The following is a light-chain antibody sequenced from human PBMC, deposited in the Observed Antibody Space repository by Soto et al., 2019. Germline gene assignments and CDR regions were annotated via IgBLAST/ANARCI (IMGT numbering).Light chain of an antibody. CDR1: QSIRNY. Sequence: DIQMTQSPSSLSASVGDRVTITCRASQSIRNYLNWYQQKPGKAPKLLIYAASSLQSGVPSRFSGSGSGTDFTLTINNLQPEDFATYYCQQSYSTPPITFGQGTRLEI. CDR2: AAS. V-gene: IGKV1-39*01. J-gene: IGKJ5*01. CDR3: QQSYSTPPIT.